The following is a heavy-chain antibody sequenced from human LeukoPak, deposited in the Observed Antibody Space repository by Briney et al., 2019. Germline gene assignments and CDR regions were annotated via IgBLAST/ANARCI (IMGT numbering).Heavy chain of an antibody. CDR3: ARDLGDGYNYGDLEY. Sequence: SETLSLTCTVSGGSISSSGYYWGWIRQPPGKGLEWIGNIYYTGSTYYNPSLKSRVTISLDTPKNQFSLKLSSVTAADTAIYYCARDLGDGYNYGDLEYWGQGALVTVSS. D-gene: IGHD5-24*01. J-gene: IGHJ4*02. CDR1: GGSISSSGYY. V-gene: IGHV4-39*07. CDR2: IYYTGST.